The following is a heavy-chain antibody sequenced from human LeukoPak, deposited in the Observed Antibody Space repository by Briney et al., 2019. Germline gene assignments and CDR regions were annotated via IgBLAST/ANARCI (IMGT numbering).Heavy chain of an antibody. CDR1: GGSVSSGSYY. CDR2: IYYSGST. Sequence: SETLSLTCTVSGGSVSSGSYYWSWLRQPPGKGLEWIGYIYYSGSTNYNPSLKSRVTISVDTSKNQFSLKLSSVTAADTAVYYCAVGDYWGQGTLVTVSS. V-gene: IGHV4-61*01. J-gene: IGHJ4*02. CDR3: AVGDY.